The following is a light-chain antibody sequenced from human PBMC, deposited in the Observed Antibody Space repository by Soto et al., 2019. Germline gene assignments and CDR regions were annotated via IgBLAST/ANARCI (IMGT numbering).Light chain of an antibody. CDR3: QQYLSYPLT. J-gene: IGKJ5*01. CDR1: QSISAW. Sequence: DIQMTQSPSTLSASVGERVTITCRASQSISAWLAWYQQKPGKAPKLLIYKASNVESGVPSRFSGSGSGTEFTLTISSLQPDDFATYYCQQYLSYPLTFGQGTRLEIK. CDR2: KAS. V-gene: IGKV1-5*03.